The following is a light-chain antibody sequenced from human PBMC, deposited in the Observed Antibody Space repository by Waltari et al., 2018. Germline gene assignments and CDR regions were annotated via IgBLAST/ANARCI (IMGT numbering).Light chain of an antibody. J-gene: IGLJ3*02. CDR3: GTWDDSLSRPV. CDR2: KNN. V-gene: IGLV1-47*01. Sequence: QSVLTQPPSASGTPGQRVTIPCSGSSSNIESNYVYWYQQFPGTAPKVLMFKNNQRHSGVSDRFSASKSGASASLAISGLRSDDEADYYCGTWDDSLSRPVFGGGTKLTVL. CDR1: SSNIESNY.